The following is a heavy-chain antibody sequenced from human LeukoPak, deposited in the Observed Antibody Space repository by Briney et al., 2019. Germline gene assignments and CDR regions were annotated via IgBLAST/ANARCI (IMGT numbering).Heavy chain of an antibody. CDR3: ARGGALGGFGEFPFDY. CDR2: INHSGST. CDR1: GGSFSGYY. Sequence: SETLSLTCAVYGGSFSGYYWSWIRQPPGKGLEWIGEINHSGSTNYNPSLKSRVTISVDTSKDQFSLKLSSVTAADTAVYYCARGGALGGFGEFPFDYWGQGTLVTVSS. J-gene: IGHJ4*02. D-gene: IGHD3-10*01. V-gene: IGHV4-34*01.